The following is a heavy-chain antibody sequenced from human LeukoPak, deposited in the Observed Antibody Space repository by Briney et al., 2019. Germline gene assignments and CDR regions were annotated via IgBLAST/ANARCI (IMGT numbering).Heavy chain of an antibody. Sequence: GGSLRLSCAASGFTVSNTYMSWVRQALGKGLDWVSIIYSGGSTYYANSVKGRFTISRDNSKNTLYLHMNSLRAEDTALYYCTRDFRGYSYAQIAFDIWGQGTMVTVSS. D-gene: IGHD5-18*01. CDR3: TRDFRGYSYAQIAFDI. J-gene: IGHJ3*02. V-gene: IGHV3-66*01. CDR2: IYSGGST. CDR1: GFTVSNTY.